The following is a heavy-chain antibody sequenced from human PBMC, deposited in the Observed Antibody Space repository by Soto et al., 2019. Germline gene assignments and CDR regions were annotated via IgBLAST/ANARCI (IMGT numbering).Heavy chain of an antibody. Sequence: SEPLSLTCTVSSGSIFSSNWWSWVRQPPGKGLEWIGEIHKSGSTNSNASLKSRVSMSVDKSKNQLSLKLTSVTAADTAVYYCASHLVVTGTRGFDNWGLGTLVTVSS. V-gene: IGHV4-4*02. CDR1: SGSIFSSNW. CDR2: IHKSGST. J-gene: IGHJ4*02. CDR3: ASHLVVTGTRGFDN. D-gene: IGHD6-19*01.